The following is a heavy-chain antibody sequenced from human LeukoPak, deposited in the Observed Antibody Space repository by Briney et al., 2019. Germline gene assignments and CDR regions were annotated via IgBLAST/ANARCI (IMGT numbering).Heavy chain of an antibody. CDR3: ARLGQSRSKRYYYYMDV. CDR1: GFTFSSSW. V-gene: IGHV3-7*01. D-gene: IGHD2-2*01. J-gene: IGHJ6*03. Sequence: GGSLRLSCAASGFTFSSSWMTWVRQAPGKGLEWVASIREDGSEKTSVDSVKGRFTISRDNAKNSLYLQMDSLRAEDTAVYYCARLGQSRSKRYYYYMDVWGKGTTVTISS. CDR2: IREDGSEK.